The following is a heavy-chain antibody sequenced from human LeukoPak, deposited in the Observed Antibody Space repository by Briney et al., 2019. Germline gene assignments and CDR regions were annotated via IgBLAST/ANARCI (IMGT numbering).Heavy chain of an antibody. CDR3: ARDLGSGWTPIDY. J-gene: IGHJ4*02. D-gene: IGHD6-19*01. V-gene: IGHV3-7*05. Sequence: GGSLRLSCAASGFTFSNYWMTWVRQAPGKGLEWVANIKQDETEKYYVDSVKGRFTISRDNAKNSLFLQMNSLRAEDTAVYYCARDLGSGWTPIDYWGQGTLVTVSS. CDR1: GFTFSNYW. CDR2: IKQDETEK.